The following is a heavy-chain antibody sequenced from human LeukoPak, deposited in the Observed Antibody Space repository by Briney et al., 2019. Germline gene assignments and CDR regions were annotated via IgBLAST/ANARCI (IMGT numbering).Heavy chain of an antibody. CDR1: GGSISSGSYY. Sequence: SETLSLTCTVSGGSISSGSYYWSWIRQPAGKGLEWIGRIYTSGSTNYNPSLKSRVTISVDTSKNQFSLKLSSVTAADTAVYYCARVGSEGPDYMDVWGKGTTVTVSS. CDR3: ARVGSEGPDYMDV. V-gene: IGHV4-61*02. CDR2: IYTSGST. J-gene: IGHJ6*03. D-gene: IGHD3-10*01.